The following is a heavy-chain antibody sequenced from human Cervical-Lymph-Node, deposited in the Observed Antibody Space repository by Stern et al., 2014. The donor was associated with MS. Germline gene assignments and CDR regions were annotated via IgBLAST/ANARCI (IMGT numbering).Heavy chain of an antibody. V-gene: IGHV3-48*02. D-gene: IGHD2-8*02. CDR1: GFTFSSYS. J-gene: IGHJ3*02. CDR3: ARSSGAPLVSDAFDI. Sequence: EVQLVESGGGLVQPGGSLRLSCAASGFTFSSYSMNWVRQAPGKGLEWVSYISSSSSTIYYADSVKGRFTISRDNAKNSLYLQMNSLRDEDTAVYYCARSSGAPLVSDAFDIWGQGTMVTVSS. CDR2: ISSSSSTI.